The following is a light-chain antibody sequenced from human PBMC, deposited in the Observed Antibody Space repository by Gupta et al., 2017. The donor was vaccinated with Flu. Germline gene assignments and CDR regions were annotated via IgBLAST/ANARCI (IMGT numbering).Light chain of an antibody. V-gene: IGKV1-27*01. CDR2: AGS. CDR3: QKENSPPWT. Sequence: PPSLSASVGDRVTITCRASQGIGNYLAWFQQKPGKVPKLLIYAGSTLQSGVPSRFSGSESGRDFTLTIGSLQPEDVATYYCQKENSPPWTFGQGTSVEIK. J-gene: IGKJ1*01. CDR1: QGIGNY.